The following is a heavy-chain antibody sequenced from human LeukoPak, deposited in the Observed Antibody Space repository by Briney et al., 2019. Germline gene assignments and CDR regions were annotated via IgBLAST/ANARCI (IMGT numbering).Heavy chain of an antibody. J-gene: IGHJ3*02. Sequence: GGSLRLSCAASGFTFSSYSMKWVRQAPGKGLEWVSSISSSSGYIYYADSVKGRFTISRDNAKNSLYLQMNSLRAEDTAVYYCAVNLTIQHNDAFDIWGQGTMVTVSS. V-gene: IGHV3-21*01. D-gene: IGHD3-3*01. CDR1: GFTFSSYS. CDR3: AVNLTIQHNDAFDI. CDR2: ISSSSGYI.